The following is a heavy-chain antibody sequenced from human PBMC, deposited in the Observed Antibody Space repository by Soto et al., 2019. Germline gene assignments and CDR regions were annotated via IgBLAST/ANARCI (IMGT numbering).Heavy chain of an antibody. V-gene: IGHV4-34*01. CDR2: INHSGST. J-gene: IGHJ5*02. D-gene: IGHD6-13*01. CDR3: ARSIAAAGTGWFDP. CDR1: GGSFSGYY. Sequence: SETVSLTCAVYGGSFSGYYWSWIRQPPGKGLEWIGEINHSGSTNYNPSLKSRVTISVDTSKNQFSLKLSSVTAADTAVYYCARSIAAAGTGWFDPWGQGTLVTVSS.